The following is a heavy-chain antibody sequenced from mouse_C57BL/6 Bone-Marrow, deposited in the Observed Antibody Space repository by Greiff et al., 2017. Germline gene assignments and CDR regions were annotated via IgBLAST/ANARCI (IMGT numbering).Heavy chain of an antibody. Sequence: EVKVVESGGGLVKPGGSLKLSCAASGFTFSSYAMSWVRQTPEKRLEWVATISDGGSYTYYPDNVKGRFTISRDNAKNNLYLQMSHLKSEDTAMYYCARDGNYREAMDYWGQGTSVTVSS. J-gene: IGHJ4*01. CDR2: ISDGGSYT. CDR1: GFTFSSYA. CDR3: ARDGNYREAMDY. V-gene: IGHV5-4*01. D-gene: IGHD2-12*01.